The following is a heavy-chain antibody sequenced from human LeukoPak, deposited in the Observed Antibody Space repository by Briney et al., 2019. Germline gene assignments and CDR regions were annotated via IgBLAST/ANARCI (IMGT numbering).Heavy chain of an antibody. D-gene: IGHD1-14*01. Sequence: GGSLRLSYAGSGFTFGGYGMHWFRQTPGKGLEWVAVIAYDGSRAFYADSVKGRFTISRDNSKNTMSVQMDDLRAEDTAVYYCTRYNNDHFDYWGQGTLVTVSS. CDR2: IAYDGSRA. CDR1: GFTFGGYG. J-gene: IGHJ4*02. CDR3: TRYNNDHFDY. V-gene: IGHV3-33*01.